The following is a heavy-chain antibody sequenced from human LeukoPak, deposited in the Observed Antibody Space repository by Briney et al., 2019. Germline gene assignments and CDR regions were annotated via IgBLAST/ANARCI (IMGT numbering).Heavy chain of an antibody. CDR1: SGSITNNW. CDR2: ISQSART. CDR3: ASLYCSRTSCYLGY. J-gene: IGHJ4*02. Sequence: SETLSLTCAVTSGSITNNWWTWVRQPPGKGLEWIGEISQSARTNYNPSLKSRVTLSIDTSKNQFSLKLSSVTAADTAVYYCASLYCSRTSCYLGYWGQGTLVTVSS. V-gene: IGHV4-4*02. D-gene: IGHD2-2*01.